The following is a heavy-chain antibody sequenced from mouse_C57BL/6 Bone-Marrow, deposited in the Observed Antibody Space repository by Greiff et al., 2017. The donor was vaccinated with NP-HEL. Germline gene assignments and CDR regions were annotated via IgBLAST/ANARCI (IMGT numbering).Heavy chain of an antibody. CDR3: TTALYYGSSYSY. CDR1: GFNIKDDY. CDR2: IDPENGDT. V-gene: IGHV14-4*01. Sequence: LVESGAELVRPGASVKLSCTASGFNIKDDYMHWVKQRPEQGLEWIGWIDPENGDTESASKFQGKATITADTSSNTAYLQLSSLTSEDTAVYYCTTALYYGSSYSYWGQGTTLTVSS. D-gene: IGHD1-1*01. J-gene: IGHJ2*01.